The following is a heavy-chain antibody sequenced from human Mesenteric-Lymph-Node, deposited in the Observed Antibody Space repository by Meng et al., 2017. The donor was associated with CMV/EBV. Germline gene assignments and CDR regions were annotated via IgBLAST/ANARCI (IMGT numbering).Heavy chain of an antibody. V-gene: IGHV4-59*01. Sequence: SETLSLTCTVSGGSIGSYYWSWIRQPPGKGLEWIGYIYYSEATNYNPSLKSRVTISVDTSKNQFSLKLSSVTAADTAVYYCARGGSSRYYGMDVWGQGTTVTVSS. CDR1: GGSIGSYY. CDR3: ARGGSSRYYGMDV. CDR2: IYYSEAT. J-gene: IGHJ6*02.